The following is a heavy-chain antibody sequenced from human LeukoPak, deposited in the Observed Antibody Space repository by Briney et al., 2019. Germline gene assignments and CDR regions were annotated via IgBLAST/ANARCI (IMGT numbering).Heavy chain of an antibody. CDR1: GYTFTSYD. J-gene: IGHJ4*02. CDR3: GKTRGYTGYDPPDY. CDR2: MNPNSGNT. V-gene: IGHV1-8*01. Sequence: ASVKVSCKASGYTFTSYDINWVRQATGQGLEWMGWMNPNSGNTGYAQKFQGRVTMTRNTSIGTAYMELSSLRSEDTAVYYCGKTRGYTGYDPPDYWGQGTLVTVSS. D-gene: IGHD5-12*01.